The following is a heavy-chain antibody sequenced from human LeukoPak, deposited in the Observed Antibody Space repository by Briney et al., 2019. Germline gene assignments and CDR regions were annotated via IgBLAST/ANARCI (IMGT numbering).Heavy chain of an antibody. D-gene: IGHD3-3*01. Sequence: GGSLRLSCAASGFTFSSYWMHWVRQAPGKGLVWVSQINSDGSSTTYADSVRGRFTISRDNAKNSLYLQMNSLRAEDTAVYYCARGWLFGVVHWGQGTLVTVSS. V-gene: IGHV3-74*01. CDR3: ARGWLFGVVH. CDR2: INSDGSST. J-gene: IGHJ4*02. CDR1: GFTFSSYW.